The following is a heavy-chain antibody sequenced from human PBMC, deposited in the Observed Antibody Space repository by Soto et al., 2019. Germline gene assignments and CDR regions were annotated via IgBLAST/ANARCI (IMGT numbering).Heavy chain of an antibody. Sequence: PSETLSLTCAVYGGSFSGYYWSWIPQPPGKXLEWIGEINHSGSTNYNPSLKSRVTISVDTSKNQFSLKLSSVTAADTAVYYCARAEWELLGGSTTGYGMDVWGQGTTVSVSS. CDR2: INHSGST. CDR1: GGSFSGYY. D-gene: IGHD1-26*01. CDR3: ARAEWELLGGSTTGYGMDV. V-gene: IGHV4-34*01. J-gene: IGHJ6*02.